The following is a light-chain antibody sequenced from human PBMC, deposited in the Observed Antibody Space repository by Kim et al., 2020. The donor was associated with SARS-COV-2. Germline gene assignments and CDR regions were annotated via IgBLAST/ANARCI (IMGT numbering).Light chain of an antibody. Sequence: PGERVTRSCRASQSVSSSYLTWYQQKPGQAPRLLIYGASTRATGIPARFSGSGSGTDFNLTISSLQPEDFAVYYCQQDYNLPPTFGQGTKVDIK. CDR3: QQDYNLPPT. CDR1: QSVSSSY. CDR2: GAS. J-gene: IGKJ1*01. V-gene: IGKV3D-7*01.